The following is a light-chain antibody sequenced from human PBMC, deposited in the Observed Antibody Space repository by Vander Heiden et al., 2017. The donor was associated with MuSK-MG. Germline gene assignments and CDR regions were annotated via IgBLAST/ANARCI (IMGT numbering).Light chain of an antibody. CDR1: SSDGGGYNY. V-gene: IGLV2-14*01. CDR2: DVT. Sequence: QSALTQSASVLGSPGQSSTISCTGTSSDGGGYNYVSWYQQHPGKATKLMIYDVTNRPSGVTNRFSGSKSGNTASLTISGHQAEDEADYYSTSYTSSSTVVFGGGTKLTVL. CDR3: TSYTSSSTVV. J-gene: IGLJ3*02.